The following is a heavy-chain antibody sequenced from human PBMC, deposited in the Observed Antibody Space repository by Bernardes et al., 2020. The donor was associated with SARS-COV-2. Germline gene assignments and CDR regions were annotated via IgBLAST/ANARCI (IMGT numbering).Heavy chain of an antibody. CDR1: GYTFTSYD. J-gene: IGHJ5*02. Sequence: ASVKVSCKASGYTFTSYDINWVRQATGQGLEWMGWMNPNSGNTGYAQKFQGRVTMTRNTSISTAYMELSSLRSEDTAVYYCARGRVGRGNWNLLRWFDPWGQGTLVTVSS. V-gene: IGHV1-8*01. D-gene: IGHD1-20*01. CDR2: MNPNSGNT. CDR3: ARGRVGRGNWNLLRWFDP.